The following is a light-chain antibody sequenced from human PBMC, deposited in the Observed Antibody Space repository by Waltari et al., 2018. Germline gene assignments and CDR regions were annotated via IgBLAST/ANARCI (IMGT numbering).Light chain of an antibody. CDR1: QSVLYSSNNKNY. V-gene: IGKV4-1*01. J-gene: IGKJ4*01. CDR3: QQYFSTPPVT. CDR2: WAS. Sequence: DIVMTQSPDSLAVSLCERATINCMSSQSVLYSSNNKNYLAWYQQKSGQPPKLLIYWASTRESGVPDRFSGSGSGTDFTLTISSLQAEDVAVYYCQQYFSTPPVTFGGGTKVEIK.